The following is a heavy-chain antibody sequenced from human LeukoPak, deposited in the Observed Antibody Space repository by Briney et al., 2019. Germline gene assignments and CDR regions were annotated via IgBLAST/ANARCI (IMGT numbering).Heavy chain of an antibody. CDR1: GFTFSNYW. V-gene: IGHV3-74*01. D-gene: IGHD3/OR15-3a*01. CDR2: INTDGTST. CDR3: ARGSVGADC. J-gene: IGHJ1*01. Sequence: GGSLRLSCAASGFTFSNYWMHWVRQAPGKGLEWVSRINTDGTSTIYADSVRGRFTISRDNAKNTVYLQMNSLRAEDTAVYYCARGSVGADCWGRGTLVTVSS.